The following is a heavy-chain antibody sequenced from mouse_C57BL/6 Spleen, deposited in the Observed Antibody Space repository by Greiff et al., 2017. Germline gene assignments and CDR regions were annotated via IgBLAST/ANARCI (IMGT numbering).Heavy chain of an antibody. D-gene: IGHD1-1*01. V-gene: IGHV1-15*01. CDR3: TSITTVVAPYFDY. Sequence: VQLQESGAELVRPGASVTLSCKASGYTFTDYEMHWVKQTPVHGLEWIGAIDPETGGTAYNQKFKGKAILTADKSSSTAYMELRSLTSEDSAVYYCTSITTVVAPYFDYWGQGTTLTVSS. J-gene: IGHJ2*01. CDR1: GYTFTDYE. CDR2: IDPETGGT.